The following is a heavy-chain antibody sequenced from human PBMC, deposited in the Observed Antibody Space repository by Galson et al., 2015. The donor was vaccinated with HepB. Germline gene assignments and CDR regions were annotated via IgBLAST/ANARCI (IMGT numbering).Heavy chain of an antibody. V-gene: IGHV3-33*01. CDR2: IWYDGSNK. CDR3: ARGRSGSYYYYGMDV. J-gene: IGHJ6*02. Sequence: LRLSCAASGFTFSSYGMHWVRQAPGKGLEWAAVIWYDGSNKYYADSVKGRFTISRDNSKNTLYLQMNSLRAEDTAVYYCARGRSGSYYYYGMDVWGQGTTVTVSS. D-gene: IGHD1-26*01. CDR1: GFTFSSYG.